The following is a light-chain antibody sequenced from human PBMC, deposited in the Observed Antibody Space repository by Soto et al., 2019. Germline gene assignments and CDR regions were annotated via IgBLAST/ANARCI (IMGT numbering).Light chain of an antibody. CDR2: GAS. V-gene: IGKV3-15*01. CDR3: QQYYQWPT. J-gene: IGKJ4*01. CDR1: QSVSTN. Sequence: EIVMTQSPATLSVSPGERATLSCRASQSVSTNLACYQRRPGQAPRLLIYGASTRATGIPARFSGIGSGTEFTLTISSLQSEDFAVYYCQQYYQWPTFGGGTQVEIK.